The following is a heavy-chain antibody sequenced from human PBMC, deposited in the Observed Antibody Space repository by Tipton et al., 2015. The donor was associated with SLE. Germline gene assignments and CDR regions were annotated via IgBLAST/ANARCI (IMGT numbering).Heavy chain of an antibody. D-gene: IGHD5-18*01. CDR3: ARDKSGYSYGDAFDI. CDR2: THCSGST. V-gene: IGHV4-59*01. J-gene: IGHJ3*02. CDR1: RGSISSYY. Sequence: TLSLTCTVSRGSISSYYWTWIRQPPGKGLEWIGYTHCSGSTNYNPSFKSRVTIALDTSKNQFSLKLSSVTAADTAVYYCARDKSGYSYGDAFDIWGQGTMVTVSS.